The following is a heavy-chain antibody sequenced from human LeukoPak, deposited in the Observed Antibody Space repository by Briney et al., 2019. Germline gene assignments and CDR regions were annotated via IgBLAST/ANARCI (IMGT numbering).Heavy chain of an antibody. CDR3: ARGIAAAGTDRRPDYFDY. CDR1: GFTFSSYA. V-gene: IGHV3-53*01. CDR2: IYSGGST. Sequence: GRSLRLSCAASGFTFSSYAMHWVRQAPGKGLEWVSVIYSGGSTYYADSVKGRFTISRDNSKNTLYLQMNSLRAEDTAVYYCARGIAAAGTDRRPDYFDYWGQGTLVTVSS. J-gene: IGHJ4*02. D-gene: IGHD6-13*01.